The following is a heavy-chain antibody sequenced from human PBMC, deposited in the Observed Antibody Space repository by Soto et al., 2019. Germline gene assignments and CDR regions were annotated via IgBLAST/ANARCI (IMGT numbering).Heavy chain of an antibody. J-gene: IGHJ5*02. D-gene: IGHD3-10*01. V-gene: IGHV3-48*02. CDR1: GFTFSSNS. Sequence: EVQVVESGGGLVQPGGSLSLSCAASGFTFSSNSMNWVRQAPGKGLEWISYISSSSSTIYADSVKGRFTISRDNAKNSLYLQMNSLRDEDTAVYYCARVMWSCPLTSDLWGQGTLVTVSS. CDR3: ARVMWSCPLTSDL. CDR2: ISSSSSTI.